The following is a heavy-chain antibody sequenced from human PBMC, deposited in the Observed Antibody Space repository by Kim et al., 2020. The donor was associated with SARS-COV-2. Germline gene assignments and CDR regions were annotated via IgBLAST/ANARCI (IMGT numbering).Heavy chain of an antibody. CDR1: GFTVSSYG. Sequence: GGSLRLSCAASGFTVSSYGMHWVRQAPGKGLEWVAVISYDESNKYYADSVKGRFAISRDNSKNTLYLQMNSLRAEATAVYYCAKDIGDYTAAYYYGMDVWGRGGTVTVSS. CDR2: ISYDESNK. CDR3: AKDIGDYTAAYYYGMDV. V-gene: IGHV3-30*18. J-gene: IGHJ6*02. D-gene: IGHD4-17*01.